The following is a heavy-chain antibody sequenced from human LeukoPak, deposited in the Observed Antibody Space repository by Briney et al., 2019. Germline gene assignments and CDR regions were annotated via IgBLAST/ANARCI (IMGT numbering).Heavy chain of an antibody. J-gene: IGHJ4*02. V-gene: IGHV3-23*01. D-gene: IGHD1-26*01. CDR2: IDGPDGAS. CDR1: GFRFAGYV. Sequence: GGSLRLSCAASGFRFAGYVMSWVRRAPGKGLEYVSSIDGPDGASYYADSVKGRFTISRDNSKNTLFLQMNSLRVEDTAVYYCARVDSGNYDYWGQGTLLAVSS. CDR3: ARVDSGNYDY.